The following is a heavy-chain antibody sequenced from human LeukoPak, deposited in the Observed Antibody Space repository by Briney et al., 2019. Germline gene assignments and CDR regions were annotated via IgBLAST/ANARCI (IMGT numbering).Heavy chain of an antibody. Sequence: ASVKVSCKASGYTFTRYYMHWVRQAPGQGLEWMGWINANSGDTKYAQKFQGRVTMTRDTSISTAYMELSRLRSDDTAMYYCAREVSGYSDYWGQGTLVTVSS. CDR2: INANSGDT. CDR3: AREVSGYSDY. CDR1: GYTFTRYY. V-gene: IGHV1-2*02. J-gene: IGHJ4*02. D-gene: IGHD3-22*01.